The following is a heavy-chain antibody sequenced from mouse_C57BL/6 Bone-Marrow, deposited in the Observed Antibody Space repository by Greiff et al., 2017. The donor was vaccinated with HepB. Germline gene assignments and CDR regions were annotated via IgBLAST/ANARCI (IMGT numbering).Heavy chain of an antibody. Sequence: EVQLVESGGGLVKPGGSLKLSCAASGFTFSSYAMSWVRQTPEKRLEWVATISDGGSYTYYPDKVKGRFTISRDNAKNNLYLQMSHLKSEDTAMYYCARDCPKAWFAYWGQGTLVTVSA. CDR1: GFTFSSYA. V-gene: IGHV5-4*01. J-gene: IGHJ3*01. CDR3: ARDCPKAWFAY. CDR2: ISDGGSYT.